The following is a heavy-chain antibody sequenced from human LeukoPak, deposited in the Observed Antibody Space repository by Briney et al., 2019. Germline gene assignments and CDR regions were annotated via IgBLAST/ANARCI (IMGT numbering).Heavy chain of an antibody. CDR3: ARGYFQH. CDR1: GYTFTSYA. D-gene: IGHD3-10*01. V-gene: IGHV1-3*01. Sequence: ASVKVSCKASGYTFTSYAMHWVRQAPGQRPEWMGWINAGNGNTKYPQKFQGRVTITRDTSASTAYMELSSLRSEDTAVYYCARGYFQHWGQGTLVTVSS. CDR2: INAGNGNT. J-gene: IGHJ1*01.